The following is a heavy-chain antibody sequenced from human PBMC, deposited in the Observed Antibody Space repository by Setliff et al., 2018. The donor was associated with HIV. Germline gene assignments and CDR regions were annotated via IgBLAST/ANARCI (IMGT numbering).Heavy chain of an antibody. V-gene: IGHV4-34*12. Sequence: PSETLSLTCTVYGESFSGYYWGWIRQAPGKGLEWIGNILDGRVTFFNPSLRGRVTISVDASKSQVSLNLRSVTAADSAVYHCARPHSGRGGGAYFDPWGQGILVTVSS. CDR3: ARPHSGRGGGAYFDP. J-gene: IGHJ5*02. CDR2: ILDGRVT. D-gene: IGHD6-19*01. CDR1: GESFSGYY.